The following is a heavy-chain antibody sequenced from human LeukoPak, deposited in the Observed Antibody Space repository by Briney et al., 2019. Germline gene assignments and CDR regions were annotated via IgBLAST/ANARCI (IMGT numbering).Heavy chain of an antibody. D-gene: IGHD3-10*01. CDR1: GFTFSSYA. Sequence: PGGSLRLSCAASGFTFSSYAMSWVRQAPGKGLEWVSAISGSGGSTYYADSVKGWFTISRDNSKNTLYLQMNSLRAEDTAVYYCAKDLRITMVRGGSFDYWGQGTLVTVSS. CDR2: ISGSGGST. V-gene: IGHV3-23*01. J-gene: IGHJ4*02. CDR3: AKDLRITMVRGGSFDY.